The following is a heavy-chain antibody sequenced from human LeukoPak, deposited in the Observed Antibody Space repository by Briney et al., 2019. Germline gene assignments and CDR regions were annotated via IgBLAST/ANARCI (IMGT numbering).Heavy chain of an antibody. CDR1: GFTFSRSW. CDR3: ARGPYSSNWYVDY. CDR2: IKYDGSTI. D-gene: IGHD6-13*01. Sequence: QAGGSLRLSCAASGFTFSRSWLHWVRQAPGKGLVWVSRIKYDGSTISYADSVKGRFTISRDNAKTTVYLQMNSLRVEDTAVYYCARGPYSSNWYVDYWGQGTLVTVAS. V-gene: IGHV3-74*01. J-gene: IGHJ4*02.